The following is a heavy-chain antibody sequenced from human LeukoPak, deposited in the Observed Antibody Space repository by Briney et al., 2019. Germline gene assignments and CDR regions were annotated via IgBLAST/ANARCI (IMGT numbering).Heavy chain of an antibody. CDR3: AREGPIAVAGYFDY. V-gene: IGHV3-43*02. D-gene: IGHD6-19*01. CDR2: ITGDGGRT. J-gene: IGHJ4*02. CDR1: GFTFSSYW. Sequence: GGSLRLSCAASGFTFSSYWMHWVRQAPGKGLEWVSLITGDGGRTYFADFVKGRFTISRDNSKKSLYLQMNSLRAEDTALYYCAREGPIAVAGYFDYWGQGSLVTVSS.